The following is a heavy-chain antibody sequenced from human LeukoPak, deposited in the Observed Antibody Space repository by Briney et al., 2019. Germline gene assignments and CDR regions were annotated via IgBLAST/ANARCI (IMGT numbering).Heavy chain of an antibody. J-gene: IGHJ4*02. Sequence: GRSLRLSCAASGFTFSRYAMNWVRQAPGKGLEWVSLIRTSGNTHYADSVEGRFTISRDNSKNTLYLQMNSLRAEDTAVYHCAKDLDSSGDYSYRYWGQGTLVTVSS. V-gene: IGHV3-23*01. D-gene: IGHD3-22*01. CDR1: GFTFSRYA. CDR2: IRTSGNT. CDR3: AKDLDSSGDYSYRY.